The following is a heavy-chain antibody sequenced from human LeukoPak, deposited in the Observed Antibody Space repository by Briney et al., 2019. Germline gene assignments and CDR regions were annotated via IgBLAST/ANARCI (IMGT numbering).Heavy chain of an antibody. J-gene: IGHJ4*02. D-gene: IGHD6-19*01. CDR3: ARGLGRGFGKYCFDS. CDR2: INYSGST. V-gene: IGHV4-39*01. Sequence: PSETLSLTCTVSGGSVSSTSYYWGWIRQPPGKGLEWIGSINYSGSTYYNPSLESRVTISVDTSKNQFSLKLTALTDADTAVYYCARGLGRGFGKYCFDSWGQGTLVTVSS. CDR1: GGSVSSTSYY.